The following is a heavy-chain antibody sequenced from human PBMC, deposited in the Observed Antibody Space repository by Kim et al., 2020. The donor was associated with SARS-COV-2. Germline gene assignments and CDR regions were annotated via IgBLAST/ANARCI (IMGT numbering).Heavy chain of an antibody. CDR2: YN. V-gene: IGHV6-1*01. Sequence: YNDYAVSLKSRITINHAPAKNQFSLQLNSVTPEDTAVYYCARDYNGYRFHYWGQGTLVTVSS. D-gene: IGHD5-12*01. CDR3: ARDYNGYRFHY. J-gene: IGHJ4*02.